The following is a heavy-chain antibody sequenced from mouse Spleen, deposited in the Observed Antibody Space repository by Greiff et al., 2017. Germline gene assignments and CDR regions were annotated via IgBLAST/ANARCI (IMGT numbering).Heavy chain of an antibody. CDR3: AISNYVWFAY. CDR2: ISYDGSN. J-gene: IGHJ3*01. Sequence: VQLKESGPGLVKPSQSLSLTCSVTGYSITSGYYWNWIRQFPGNKLEWMGYISYDGSNNYNPSLKNRISITRDTSKNQFFLKLNSVTTEDTATYYCAISNYVWFAYWGQGTLVTVSA. D-gene: IGHD2-5*01. V-gene: IGHV3-6*01. CDR1: GYSITSGYY.